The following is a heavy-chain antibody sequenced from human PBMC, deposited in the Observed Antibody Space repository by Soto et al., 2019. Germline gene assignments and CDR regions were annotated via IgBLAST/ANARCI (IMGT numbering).Heavy chain of an antibody. J-gene: IGHJ4*02. V-gene: IGHV3-30*18. CDR3: AQDQVAMVLSLDY. Sequence: QVQLVESGGGVVQPGRSLRLSCAASGFTFRSYGMHWVRQAPGKGLEWVAVISYDGSNKYYEDSVKDRFTISRDNSKNRLYLEIYSLRAEDTAVYYRAQDQVAMVLSLDYLGQGSPLTVS. CDR2: ISYDGSNK. CDR1: GFTFRSYG. D-gene: IGHD5-12*01.